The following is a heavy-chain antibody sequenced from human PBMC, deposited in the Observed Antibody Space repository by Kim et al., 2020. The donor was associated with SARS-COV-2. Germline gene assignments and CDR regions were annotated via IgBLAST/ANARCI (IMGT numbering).Heavy chain of an antibody. D-gene: IGHD3-16*01. J-gene: IGHJ4*02. Sequence: DGETIYAQKFQGRVTMTEDTSKDTAYMGLSSLRSEDTAVYYCATDGGLDYWGQGTLVTVSS. CDR2: DGET. V-gene: IGHV1-24*01. CDR3: ATDGGLDY.